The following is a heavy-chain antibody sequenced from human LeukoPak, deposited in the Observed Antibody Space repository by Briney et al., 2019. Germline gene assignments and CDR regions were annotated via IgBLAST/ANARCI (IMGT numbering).Heavy chain of an antibody. CDR1: GDSISSSSYY. CDR3: ARDLQGSGSYSGYFYH. V-gene: IGHV4-39*07. J-gene: IGHJ1*01. D-gene: IGHD3-10*01. Sequence: SETLSLTCTVSGDSISSSSYYWAWIRQHPGKGLEWIGEIYHSGSTNYNPSLRSRVTISVDKSKNQFSLKLSSVTAADTAVYYCARDLQGSGSYSGYFYHWGQGTLVTVSS. CDR2: IYHSGST.